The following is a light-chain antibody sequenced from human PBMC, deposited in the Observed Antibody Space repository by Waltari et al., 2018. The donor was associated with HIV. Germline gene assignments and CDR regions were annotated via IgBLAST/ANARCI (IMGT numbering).Light chain of an antibody. CDR3: ATWDASLTVV. Sequence: QSVLTQPPSVSAAPGQKVSISCSGSDSNIGNHYVSWYQQLPGTAPELLIYDRYKRPSGIPDRLSGSKSGTSATLGIAGLQTGDEAYYYCATWDASLTVVFGGGTKLTVL. CDR2: DRY. V-gene: IGLV1-51*01. J-gene: IGLJ2*01. CDR1: DSNIGNHY.